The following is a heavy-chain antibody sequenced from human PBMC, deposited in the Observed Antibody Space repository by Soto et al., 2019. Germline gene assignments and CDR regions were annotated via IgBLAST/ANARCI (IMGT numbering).Heavy chain of an antibody. CDR3: ARGIVATTYYFDY. D-gene: IGHD5-12*01. CDR2: IYYSGST. CDR1: GDSISTDY. J-gene: IGHJ4*02. Sequence: SETLSLTCTVSGDSISTDYWSWIRQPPGKGLEWIGYIYYSGSTNYNPSLKSRVTISVDTSKNQFSLKLSSVTAADTAVYYCARGIVATTYYFDYWGQGTLVTVSS. V-gene: IGHV4-59*01.